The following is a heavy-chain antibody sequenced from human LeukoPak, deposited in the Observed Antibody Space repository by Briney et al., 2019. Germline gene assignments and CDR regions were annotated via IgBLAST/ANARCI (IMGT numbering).Heavy chain of an antibody. D-gene: IGHD3-9*01. Sequence: SETLSLTCTVSGGSISSSSYYWGWIRQPPGKGLEWIGYIYYSGSTNYNPSLKSRVTISVDTSKNQFSLKLSSVTAADTAVYYCARRYYDIPNWFDPWGQGTLVTVSP. CDR1: GGSISSSSYY. CDR3: ARRYYDIPNWFDP. J-gene: IGHJ5*02. V-gene: IGHV4-61*05. CDR2: IYYSGST.